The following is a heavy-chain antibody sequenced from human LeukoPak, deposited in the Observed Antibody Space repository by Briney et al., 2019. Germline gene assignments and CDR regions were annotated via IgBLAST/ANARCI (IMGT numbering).Heavy chain of an antibody. Sequence: GGSLRLSCAASGFTFSSYAMSWVRQAPGKGLEWVSAISGSGGSTYYADSVKGRFTISRDNSKNTLYLQMNSLRAEDTAVYCCAKLRARIVATIEAFDIWGQGTKVTVSS. D-gene: IGHD5-12*01. CDR2: ISGSGGST. CDR1: GFTFSSYA. V-gene: IGHV3-23*01. CDR3: AKLRARIVATIEAFDI. J-gene: IGHJ3*02.